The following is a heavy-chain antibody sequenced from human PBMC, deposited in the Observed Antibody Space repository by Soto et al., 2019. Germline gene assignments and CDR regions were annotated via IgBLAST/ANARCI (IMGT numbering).Heavy chain of an antibody. CDR3: VKEMTESYYDSSGYSGFDY. Sequence: GGSLRLSCSASGFTFSSYAMHWVRQAPGKGLEYVSAISSNGGSTFYADSVKGRFTISRDNSKNTLYLQMSSLRAEDTAVYYCVKEMTESYYDSSGYSGFDYWGQGTLVTVSS. CDR2: ISSNGGST. V-gene: IGHV3-64D*08. D-gene: IGHD3-22*01. J-gene: IGHJ4*02. CDR1: GFTFSSYA.